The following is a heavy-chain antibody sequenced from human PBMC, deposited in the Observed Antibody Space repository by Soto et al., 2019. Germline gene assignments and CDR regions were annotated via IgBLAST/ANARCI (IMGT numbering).Heavy chain of an antibody. J-gene: IGHJ5*02. D-gene: IGHD3-22*01. CDR1: GYAFTGYA. Sequence: QAHLVQSGAEVRKPGASVKLSCTAAGYAFTGYAIHWVRQAPGQGLEWMGWINAGNGYTKFSQNFQGRVSVKRDTSSSMAYMELSSLRFEDTAVYYCARGDYYDSSGLDLWGQGTLVTVSS. CDR2: INAGNGYT. CDR3: ARGDYYDSSGLDL. V-gene: IGHV1-3*01.